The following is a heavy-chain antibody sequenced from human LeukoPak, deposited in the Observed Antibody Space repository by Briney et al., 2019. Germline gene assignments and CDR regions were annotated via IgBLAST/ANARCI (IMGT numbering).Heavy chain of an antibody. Sequence: SVKVSCKASGGTFSSYAISWVRQAPGQGLEWMGRIIPILGIANYAQKFQGRVTITADKSTSTAYMELSSLRSEDTAVYYCARDRAAGIGGYCTNGVCSHLFDPWGQGTLVTVSS. D-gene: IGHD2-8*01. CDR2: IIPILGIA. V-gene: IGHV1-69*04. J-gene: IGHJ5*02. CDR1: GGTFSSYA. CDR3: ARDRAAGIGGYCTNGVCSHLFDP.